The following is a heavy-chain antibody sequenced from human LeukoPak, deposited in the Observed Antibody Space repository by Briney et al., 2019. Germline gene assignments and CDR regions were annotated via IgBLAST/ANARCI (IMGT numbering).Heavy chain of an antibody. Sequence: KPGGSLRLSCAASGFTFSDYYMSWVCQAPGKGLEWVSYISSSSSYTNYADSVKGRFTISRDNAKNSLYVQMNSLRDEDTAVYYCARGTNSGVDVWGQGTTVTVSS. J-gene: IGHJ6*02. CDR1: GFTFSDYY. V-gene: IGHV3-11*06. CDR2: ISSSSSYT. CDR3: ARGTNSGVDV. D-gene: IGHD3-10*01.